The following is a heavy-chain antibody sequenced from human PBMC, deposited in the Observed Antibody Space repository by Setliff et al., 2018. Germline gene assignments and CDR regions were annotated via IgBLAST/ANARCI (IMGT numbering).Heavy chain of an antibody. V-gene: IGHV1-18*01. CDR3: AKEPAISLTEAIRRSYYDYALDV. CDR2: ISGHNGKK. D-gene: IGHD3-9*01. Sequence: ASVKVSCKTSGYTFTNYGITWVRQAPGQGLEWMGWISGHNGKKIIEPKFQGRVALTTDTGSDTAYMELRNLRSDDAAIYYCAKEPAISLTEAIRRSYYDYALDVWGQGTTVTVSS. CDR1: GYTFTNYG. J-gene: IGHJ6*02.